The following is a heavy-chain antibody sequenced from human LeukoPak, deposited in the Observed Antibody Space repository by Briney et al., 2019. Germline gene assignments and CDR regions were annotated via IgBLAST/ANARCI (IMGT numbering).Heavy chain of an antibody. D-gene: IGHD6-19*01. CDR2: INHSGST. J-gene: IGHJ4*02. V-gene: IGHV4-34*01. Sequence: SETLSLTCAVYGGSFSGYYWSWIRQPPGKGLEWIGEINHSGSTNYNPSLKSRVTISVDTSKNQFSLKLSSVTAADTAVYYCAREGRRSGWIDYWGQGTLVTVSS. CDR3: AREGRRSGWIDY. CDR1: GGSFSGYY.